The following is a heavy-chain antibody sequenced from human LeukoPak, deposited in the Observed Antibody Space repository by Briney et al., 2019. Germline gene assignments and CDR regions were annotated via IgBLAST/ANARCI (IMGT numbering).Heavy chain of an antibody. CDR3: ARDTRGESDY. D-gene: IGHD2-2*01. J-gene: IGHJ4*02. Sequence: PGGSLRLFCAASGFTFRTYGMNWVRQAPGKGLEWISYINSNSDTVHYSNSVEGRFTISRDNAKNSLYLQMNSLRAEDTAMYYCARDTRGESDYWGQGTLVTVSS. CDR2: INSNSDTV. CDR1: GFTFRTYG. V-gene: IGHV3-48*04.